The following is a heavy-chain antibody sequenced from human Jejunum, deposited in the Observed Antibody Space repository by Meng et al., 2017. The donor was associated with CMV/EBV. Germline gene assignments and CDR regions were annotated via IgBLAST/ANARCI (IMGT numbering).Heavy chain of an antibody. CDR2: IHDTGST. J-gene: IGHJ4*02. V-gene: IGHV4-30-4*08. CDR3: ARGSIFVSFDS. Sequence: VQLQDSGPGLVKPSQTLSLTRSVSGGSIGSGDYYGSWIRQPPGKGLEWIGYIHDTGSTYYNPSLKSRVDISLGTSRNHFSLTLSSVTAEDTAVYFCARGSIFVSFDSWGQGTLVTVSS. CDR1: GGSIGSGDYY. D-gene: IGHD3-3*01.